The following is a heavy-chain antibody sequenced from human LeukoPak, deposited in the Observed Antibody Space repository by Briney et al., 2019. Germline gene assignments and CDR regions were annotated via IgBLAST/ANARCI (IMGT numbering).Heavy chain of an antibody. V-gene: IGHV1-46*01. CDR2: INPSGGST. CDR3: ARTAGRTFDY. CDR1: GYTFTSYF. J-gene: IGHJ4*02. Sequence: ASVKVSCKASGYTFTSYFMHWARQAPGQGLEWMGIINPSGGSTSYAQKFQGRVTMTRGTSTSTVYMELSSLRSEDTAVYYCARTAGRTFDYWGQGTLVTVSS. D-gene: IGHD6-6*01.